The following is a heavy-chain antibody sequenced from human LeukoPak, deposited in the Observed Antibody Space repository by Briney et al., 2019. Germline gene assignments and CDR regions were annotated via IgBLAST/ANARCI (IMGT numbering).Heavy chain of an antibody. CDR2: INPNSGGT. D-gene: IGHD6-19*01. V-gene: IGHV1-2*02. Sequence: ASVNASCKASGYTFTGYYMHWVRQAPGQGLEWMGWINPNSGGTNYAQKLQGRVTMTRDTSISTAYMELSRLRSDDTAVYYCARDNGWSFDYWGQGTLVTVSS. CDR1: GYTFTGYY. CDR3: ARDNGWSFDY. J-gene: IGHJ4*02.